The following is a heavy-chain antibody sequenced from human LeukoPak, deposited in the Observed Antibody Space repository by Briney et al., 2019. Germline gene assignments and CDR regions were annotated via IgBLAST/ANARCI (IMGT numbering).Heavy chain of an antibody. CDR1: GGSFSGYY. J-gene: IGHJ6*03. Sequence: SETLSLTCAVYGGSFSGYYWSWIRQPPGKGLEWIGEINHSGSTNYNPSLKSRVTISVDTSKNQFSLKLSSVTAADTAVYYCARRYDSTLYYYYYMDVWGKGTTVTVSS. CDR3: ARRYDSTLYYYYYMDV. D-gene: IGHD3-22*01. V-gene: IGHV4-34*01. CDR2: INHSGST.